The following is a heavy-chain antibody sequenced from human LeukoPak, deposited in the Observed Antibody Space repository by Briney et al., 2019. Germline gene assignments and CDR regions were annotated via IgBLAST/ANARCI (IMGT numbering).Heavy chain of an antibody. Sequence: GTSLRLSCAASGFAFTTYGIHWVRQAPGKGLEWVVVMWSHGNSQNYADSVKGRFTISRDNSKKAVYMQTNSLGVEDTAVYYCARAVDTSGHFRSLDPWGPGTPVTVSS. D-gene: IGHD6-19*01. V-gene: IGHV3-33*01. CDR1: GFAFTTYG. J-gene: IGHJ5*02. CDR3: ARAVDTSGHFRSLDP. CDR2: MWSHGNSQ.